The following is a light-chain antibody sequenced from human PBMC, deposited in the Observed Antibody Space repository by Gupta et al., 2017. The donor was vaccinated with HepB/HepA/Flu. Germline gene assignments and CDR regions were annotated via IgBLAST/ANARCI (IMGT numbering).Light chain of an antibody. Sequence: IVMTQSPASLSVSPGERATLSCRASQSVYSSLAWYQQKPGQAPRLLIYGASTRATGIPARFSGSGSGTEFTLSISSLQSEDFAVYYCQQYNLRPLTFGGGTKVEIK. CDR3: QQYNLRPLT. J-gene: IGKJ4*01. CDR2: GAS. CDR1: QSVYSS. V-gene: IGKV3-15*01.